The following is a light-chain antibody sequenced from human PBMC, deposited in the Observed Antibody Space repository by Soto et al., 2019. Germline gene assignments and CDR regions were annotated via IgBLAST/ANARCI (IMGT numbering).Light chain of an antibody. CDR3: TSYTSSNTLYV. V-gene: IGLV2-14*01. CDR2: DVS. Sequence: QPASVSGSPGQSITISCTGTSSDVGAYDFVSWYQQHPDKAPKLMIYDVSNRPSGVSDRFSGSKSGNTASLTISGLLAEDEADYYCTSYTSSNTLYVFGTGTKVTVL. J-gene: IGLJ1*01. CDR1: SSDVGAYDF.